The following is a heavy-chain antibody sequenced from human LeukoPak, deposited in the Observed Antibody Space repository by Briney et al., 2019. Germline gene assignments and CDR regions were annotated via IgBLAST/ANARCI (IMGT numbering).Heavy chain of an antibody. Sequence: SVKVSCKASGGTFSSYGISWVRQAPGQGLEWMGWISAYNGNTNYAQKLQGRVTMTTDTSTSTAYMELRSLRSDDTAVYYCARVRGYSSLNAFDIWGQGTMVTVSS. D-gene: IGHD6-13*01. J-gene: IGHJ3*02. V-gene: IGHV1-18*01. CDR1: GGTFSSYG. CDR2: ISAYNGNT. CDR3: ARVRGYSSLNAFDI.